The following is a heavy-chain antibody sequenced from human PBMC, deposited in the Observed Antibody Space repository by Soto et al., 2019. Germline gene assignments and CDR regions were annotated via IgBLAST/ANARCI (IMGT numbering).Heavy chain of an antibody. CDR3: ARRSSGWSDY. CDR2: INPNSGGT. Sequence: QVQLVQSGAEVKKPGASVKVSCKASGYTFSDYYMHWVRQVPGQGLEWMGWINPNSGGTNYAQKFQGRVTMTRDTSISTAYMELTSLTSDDTAMYYCARRSSGWSDYWGQGTLVTVSS. D-gene: IGHD6-19*01. V-gene: IGHV1-2*02. CDR1: GYTFSDYY. J-gene: IGHJ4*02.